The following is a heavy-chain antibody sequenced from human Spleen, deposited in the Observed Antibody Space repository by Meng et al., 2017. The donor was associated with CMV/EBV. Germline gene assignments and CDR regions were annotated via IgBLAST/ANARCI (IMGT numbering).Heavy chain of an antibody. CDR2: INPNTGGT. CDR3: ARGRIGGLRFLGDY. D-gene: IGHD3-3*01. CDR1: GYTFTGYY. Sequence: ASVKVSCKASGYTFTGYYMHWVRQAPGQRLEWMGWINPNTGGTNYAQNFQGRVTMTRDTSITTVYMELSRLRSDDTAVYYCARGRIGGLRFLGDYWGQGTLVTVSS. J-gene: IGHJ4*02. V-gene: IGHV1-2*02.